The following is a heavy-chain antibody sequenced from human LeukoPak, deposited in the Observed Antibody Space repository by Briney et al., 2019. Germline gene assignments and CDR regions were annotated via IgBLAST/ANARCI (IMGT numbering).Heavy chain of an antibody. D-gene: IGHD1-26*01. CDR3: ARVKVEWELLQIAFDI. CDR2: TRNRANSYTA. V-gene: IGHV3-72*01. CDR1: GFTFSDHY. J-gene: IGHJ3*02. Sequence: GGSLRLSCAASGFTFSDHYMDWVRQPPGKGLEWVGRTRNRANSYTAEYAASVKGRFTISRDDSKNSLYLQMNSQKTEDTAVYYCARVKVEWELLQIAFDIWGQGTMVTVSS.